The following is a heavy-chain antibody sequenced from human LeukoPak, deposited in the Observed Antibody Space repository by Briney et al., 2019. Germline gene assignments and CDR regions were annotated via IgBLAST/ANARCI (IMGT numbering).Heavy chain of an antibody. CDR1: GFTFDDYG. D-gene: IGHD5-12*01. V-gene: IGHV3-20*04. CDR3: ARDRGYSGYDLWGY. J-gene: IGHJ4*02. CDR2: INWNGGST. Sequence: GGSLRLSRAASGFTFDDYGMSWVRQAPGKGLEWVSGINWNGGSTGYADSVKGRFTISRDNAKNSLYLQMNSLRAEDTALYYCARDRGYSGYDLWGYWGQGTLVTVSS.